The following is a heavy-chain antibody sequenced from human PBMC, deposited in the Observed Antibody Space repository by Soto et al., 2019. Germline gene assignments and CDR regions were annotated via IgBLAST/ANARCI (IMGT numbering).Heavy chain of an antibody. V-gene: IGHV4-59*01. CDR3: ASGGDYGRFEY. J-gene: IGHJ4*02. CDR1: GASISSDY. CDR2: IYYSGST. Sequence: SETLSLTCSVSGASISSDYWGWIRQPPGKGLEWIGYIYYSGSTNYNPSLKSRVTISINTSKNQFPLNLSSVTAADTAVYYCASGGDYGRFEYWGQGALVTVSS. D-gene: IGHD3-10*01.